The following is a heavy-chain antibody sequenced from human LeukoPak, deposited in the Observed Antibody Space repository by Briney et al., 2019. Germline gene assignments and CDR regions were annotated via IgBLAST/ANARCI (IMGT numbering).Heavy chain of an antibody. V-gene: IGHV3-23*01. J-gene: IGHJ4*02. D-gene: IGHD3-22*01. CDR2: ISGSGGST. Sequence: GGSLRLSCAASGFTFSSYAMSWVRQAPGKGLEWVSAISGSGGSTYYADSVKGRFTISRDNSKNTLYLQMNSLRAEDTAVYYCAKDSGYYYDSSGYYPKGGYFDYWGQGTLVTVSS. CDR1: GFTFSSYA. CDR3: AKDSGYYYDSSGYYPKGGYFDY.